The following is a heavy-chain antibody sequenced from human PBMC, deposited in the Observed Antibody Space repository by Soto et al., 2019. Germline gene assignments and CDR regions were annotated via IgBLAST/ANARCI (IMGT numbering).Heavy chain of an antibody. D-gene: IGHD3-22*01. CDR1: GFTFSSYS. J-gene: IGHJ4*02. CDR2: ISSSSSYI. V-gene: IGHV3-21*01. Sequence: GGSLRLSCAASGFTFSSYSMNWVRQAPGKGLEWVSSISSSSSYIYYADSVKGRFTISRDNAKNSLYLQMNSLRAEDTAVYYCARDGLYYDSSGYYFDYWGQGTLVTVSS. CDR3: ARDGLYYDSSGYYFDY.